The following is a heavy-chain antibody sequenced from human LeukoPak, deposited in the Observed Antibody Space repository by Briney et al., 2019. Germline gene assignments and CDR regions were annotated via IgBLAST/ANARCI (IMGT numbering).Heavy chain of an antibody. V-gene: IGHV3-7*01. D-gene: IGHD6-19*01. CDR3: ARDEGDQWQPLDY. J-gene: IGHJ4*02. CDR2: INQDGSDK. Sequence: GGSLRLSCVVSGFSFSSYWMSWVRQAPGKGLEWVANINQDGSDKHYADSVKGRFTMSRDNAKKTLYLQMNSLRAEDTAVYYCARDEGDQWQPLDYWGQGTLVTVSS. CDR1: GFSFSSYW.